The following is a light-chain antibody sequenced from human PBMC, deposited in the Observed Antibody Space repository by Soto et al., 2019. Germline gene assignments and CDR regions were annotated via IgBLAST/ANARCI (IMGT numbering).Light chain of an antibody. J-gene: IGKJ1*01. CDR2: GAS. V-gene: IGKV3-15*01. CDR1: ETVATN. Sequence: EVFMTQSPATLSVSPGERATLSCRASETVATNLAWYQQKPGQAPRLLISGASTRAAGISDRFRGSGSGTEFTLTISSLRSEDSAIYYCQQYFEWPPMTFGQGTKVDIK. CDR3: QQYFEWPPMT.